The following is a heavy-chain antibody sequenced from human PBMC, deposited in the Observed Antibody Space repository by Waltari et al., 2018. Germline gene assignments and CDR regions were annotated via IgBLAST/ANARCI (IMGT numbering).Heavy chain of an antibody. Sequence: QLQLQESGPGLVKPSETLSLTCTVSGGSISSSSYYWGWIRQPPGKGLEWIGSIYYSGSTYYNPSLKSLVTISVDTSKNQFSLKLSSVTAADTAVYYCARGGNSWGTYYYYGMDVWGQGTTVTVSS. CDR1: GGSISSSSYY. J-gene: IGHJ6*02. V-gene: IGHV4-39*07. CDR3: ARGGNSWGTYYYYGMDV. CDR2: IYYSGST. D-gene: IGHD2-21*02.